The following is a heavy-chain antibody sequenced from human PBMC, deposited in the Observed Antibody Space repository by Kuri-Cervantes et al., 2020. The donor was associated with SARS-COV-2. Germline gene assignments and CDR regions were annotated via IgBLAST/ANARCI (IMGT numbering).Heavy chain of an antibody. CDR1: GGSFSGYY. CDR3: ARPGYCSSTSCYNNWFDP. J-gene: IGHJ5*02. Sequence: SLSCAVYGGSFSGYYWSWIRQPPGKGLEWIGEINHSGSTNYNPSLKSRVTISVDTSKNQFSLKLSSVTAADTAVYYCARPGYCSSTSCYNNWFDPWGQGTLVTVSS. V-gene: IGHV4-34*01. D-gene: IGHD2-2*02. CDR2: INHSGST.